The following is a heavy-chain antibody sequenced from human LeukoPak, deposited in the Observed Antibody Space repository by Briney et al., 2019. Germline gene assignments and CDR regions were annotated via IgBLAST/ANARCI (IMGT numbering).Heavy chain of an antibody. V-gene: IGHV1-18*04. Sequence: ASVKVSCKASGYTFTGYYMQWVRQAPGQGLEWMGWISGYNGDTSYAHKIQGRVSMTTDTSTRTAYMELRSLTSDDTAVYYCARDHQGEEWFGAPSAYGMDVWGQGTTVTVSS. CDR3: ARDHQGEEWFGAPSAYGMDV. CDR2: ISGYNGDT. D-gene: IGHD3-10*01. CDR1: GYTFTGYY. J-gene: IGHJ6*02.